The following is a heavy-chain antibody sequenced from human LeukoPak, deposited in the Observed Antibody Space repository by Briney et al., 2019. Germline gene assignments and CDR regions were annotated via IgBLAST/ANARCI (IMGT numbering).Heavy chain of an antibody. CDR1: GFAFSSYA. V-gene: IGHV3-23*01. J-gene: IGHJ4*02. Sequence: GGSLRLSCAASGFAFSSYAMSWVRQAPGKGLEWVSTISGSGGSTFYADSVKGRFTISTDNSKNTVFLQMNSLRAEDTAVYYCANSGGYSGSFAYWGQGTLATVSS. D-gene: IGHD5-12*01. CDR2: ISGSGGST. CDR3: ANSGGYSGSFAY.